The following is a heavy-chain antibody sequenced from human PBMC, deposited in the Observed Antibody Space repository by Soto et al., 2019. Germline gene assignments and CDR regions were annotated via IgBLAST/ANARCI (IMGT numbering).Heavy chain of an antibody. CDR1: GYTFTSYD. CDR2: MNPNSGNT. V-gene: IGHV1-8*01. J-gene: IGHJ6*03. CDR3: WIVVVPAAIPRTYYYYMDV. Sequence: QVQLVQSGAEVKKPEASVKVSCKASGYTFTSYDINWVRQATGQGLEWMGWMNPNSGNTGYAQKFQGRVTMTRNTSISTAYMELSSLRSEDTAVYYCWIVVVPAAIPRTYYYYMDVWGKGTTVTVSS. D-gene: IGHD2-2*01.